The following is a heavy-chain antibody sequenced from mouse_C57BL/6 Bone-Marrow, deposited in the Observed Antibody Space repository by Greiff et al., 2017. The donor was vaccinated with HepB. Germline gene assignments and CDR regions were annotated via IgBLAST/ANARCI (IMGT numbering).Heavy chain of an antibody. J-gene: IGHJ3*01. V-gene: IGHV1-9*01. CDR2: ILPGSGST. D-gene: IGHD1-1*01. CDR1: GYTFTGYW. CDR3: AAGDYYGSSAWFAY. Sequence: VQLVESGAELMKPGASVKLSCKATGYTFTGYWIEWVKQRPGHGLEWIGEILPGSGSTNYNEKLKGKATFTADTSSNTAYMQLSRLTTEDSAIYYCAAGDYYGSSAWFAYWGQGTLVTVSA.